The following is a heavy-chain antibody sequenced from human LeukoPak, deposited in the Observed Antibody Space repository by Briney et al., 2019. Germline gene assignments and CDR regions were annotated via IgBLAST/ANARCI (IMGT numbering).Heavy chain of an antibody. CDR1: GFSLSTSGVG. V-gene: IGHV2-5*02. D-gene: IGHD3-22*01. CDR3: VHMGSPFRLFSYYYDSSGYYYRGYYFDY. J-gene: IGHJ4*02. Sequence: ESGPTLVNPTQTLTLTCTFSGFSLSTSGVGVGWIRQPPGKALEWLALIYWDDDKRYSPSLKSRLTITKDTSKNQVVLTMTNMDPVDTATYYCVHMGSPFRLFSYYYDSSGYYYRGYYFDYWGQGTLVTVSS. CDR2: IYWDDDK.